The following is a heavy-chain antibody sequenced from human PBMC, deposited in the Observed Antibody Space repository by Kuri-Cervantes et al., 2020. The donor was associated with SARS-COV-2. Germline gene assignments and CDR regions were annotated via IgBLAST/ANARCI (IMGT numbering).Heavy chain of an antibody. D-gene: IGHD6-6*01. V-gene: IGHV3-21*01. CDR1: GFTFSSYS. CDR2: ISSSSSYI. Sequence: GESLKISCAASGFTFSSYSMNWVRQAPGKGLEWVSSISSSSSYIHYADSVKGRFTISRDNAKNSLYLQMNSLRAEDTAVYYCARDGAARRLYMDVWGKGTTVTVSS. J-gene: IGHJ6*03. CDR3: ARDGAARRLYMDV.